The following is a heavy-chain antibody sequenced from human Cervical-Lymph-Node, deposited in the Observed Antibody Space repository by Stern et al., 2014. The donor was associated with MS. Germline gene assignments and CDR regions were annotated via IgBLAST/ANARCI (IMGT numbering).Heavy chain of an antibody. V-gene: IGHV1-69*06. J-gene: IGHJ5*02. D-gene: IGHD6-13*01. CDR3: ARAQFEYSRVGGWFDP. CDR2: ILPIFCTR. Sequence: QVQLVESGAEVEKPGSSLKVSCKFSGVSFRSYAVNWVRQAPGQGLEWMGGILPIFCTRQSAHKFPGRGTVFASKHTHTSHLELRSLTSEDTAVYSCARAQFEYSRVGGWFDPWGQGTLVIVSS. CDR1: GVSFRSYA.